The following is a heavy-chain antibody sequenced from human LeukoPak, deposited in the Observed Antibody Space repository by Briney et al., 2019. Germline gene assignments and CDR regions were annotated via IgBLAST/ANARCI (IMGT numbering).Heavy chain of an antibody. V-gene: IGHV3-23*01. J-gene: IGHJ4*02. D-gene: IGHD3-22*01. CDR3: GKLDYDDSSGYLAGCYFYY. CDR1: GFTLTSYP. Sequence: PGGSQTLLCAPWGFTLTSYPVSWVRQAPGRGLEWVSAISGSGGSTYYGDSVKGRFTIPRDNSNTTLYLQMTSLRAQDTAVEYSGKLDYDDSSGYLAGCYFYYWGQGTLVTVSS. CDR2: ISGSGGST.